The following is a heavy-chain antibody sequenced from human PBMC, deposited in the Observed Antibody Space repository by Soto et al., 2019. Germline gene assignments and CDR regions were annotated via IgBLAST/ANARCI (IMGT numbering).Heavy chain of an antibody. V-gene: IGHV1-3*01. CDR3: AKEYDSSGYYPDY. CDR2: INAGNGNT. CDR1: GYTFTSYA. Sequence: ASVKVSCKASGYTFTSYAMHWVRQAPGQRLEWMGWINAGNGNTKYSQKFQGRVTITRDTSASTAYMELSSLRAEDTAVYYCAKEYDSSGYYPDYWGQGTLVTVSS. J-gene: IGHJ4*02. D-gene: IGHD3-22*01.